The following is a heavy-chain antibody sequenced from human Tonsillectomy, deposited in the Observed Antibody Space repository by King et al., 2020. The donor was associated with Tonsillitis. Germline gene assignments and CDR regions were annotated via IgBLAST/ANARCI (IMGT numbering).Heavy chain of an antibody. V-gene: IGHV3-7*03. J-gene: IGHJ3*02. CDR3: ARDAAPYESSTYYDAFDI. CDR2: VNPDGSVK. CDR1: GFTFSNSW. D-gene: IGHD3-22*01. Sequence: VQLVESGGGLVQPGGSLRLSCAASGFTFSNSWMTWVRQAPRKGLEWVANVNPDGSVKHYVDSVEGRFTISRDNPRNSLYLQMNSLRAEDTAVYYCARDAAPYESSTYYDAFDIWGQGTVVTVSS.